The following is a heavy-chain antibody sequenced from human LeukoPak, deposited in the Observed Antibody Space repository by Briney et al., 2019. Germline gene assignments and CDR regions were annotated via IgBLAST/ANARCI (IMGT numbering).Heavy chain of an antibody. CDR2: INHSGST. V-gene: IGHV4-34*01. CDR1: GGSFSGYY. CDR3: ARDLRTRYYYDSSGYYYFDY. J-gene: IGHJ4*02. D-gene: IGHD3-22*01. Sequence: SETLSLTCAVYGGSFSGYYWSWIRQPPGKGLEWIGEINHSGSTNYNPSLKSRVTISVDTSKNQFSLKLSSVTAADTAVYYCARDLRTRYYYDSSGYYYFDYWGQGTLVTVSS.